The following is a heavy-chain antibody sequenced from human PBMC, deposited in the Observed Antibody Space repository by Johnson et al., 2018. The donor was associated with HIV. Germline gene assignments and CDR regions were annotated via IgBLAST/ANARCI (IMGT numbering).Heavy chain of an antibody. V-gene: IGHV3-9*01. CDR2: ISWNSGSI. CDR3: AKRRVAGDDAFDV. Sequence: VQLVESGGGVVQPGGSLRLSCAASGFTFSSNAMHWVRQAPGKGLEWVSGISWNSGSIGYADSVKGRFTISRDNAKNSLYLQMTSLRAEDTAMYYCAKRRVAGDDAFDVWGQGTMVIVSS. J-gene: IGHJ3*01. CDR1: GFTFSSNA. D-gene: IGHD6-19*01.